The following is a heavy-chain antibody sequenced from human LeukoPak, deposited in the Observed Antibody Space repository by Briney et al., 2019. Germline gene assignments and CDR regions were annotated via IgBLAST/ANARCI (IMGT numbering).Heavy chain of an antibody. J-gene: IGHJ4*02. V-gene: IGHV3-30*04. D-gene: IGHD3-16*01. CDR3: ARDMWQELRCLDY. Sequence: GGSLRLSCAASGITLSSYAMHWVRQAPGKGLEWVAVISYDRNNKYYADSVKGRFTISRDNSKNTLYLQMDSLRDDDTAVYYCARDMWQELRCLDYWGQGTLVTVSS. CDR1: GITLSSYA. CDR2: ISYDRNNK.